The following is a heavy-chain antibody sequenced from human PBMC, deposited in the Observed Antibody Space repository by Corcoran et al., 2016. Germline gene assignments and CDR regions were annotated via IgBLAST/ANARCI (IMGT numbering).Heavy chain of an antibody. D-gene: IGHD5-12*01. J-gene: IGHJ5*02. CDR3: ARGWVDAGFDP. Sequence: QEQLQQWGAGLLKPSETLSLTCAVYGGSFSGYYWSWIRQPPGKGLEWIGEINHSGSTNYNPSLKSRVTISVDTSKNQFSLKLSSVTAADTAVYYCARGWVDAGFDPWGQGTLVTVSS. V-gene: IGHV4-34*01. CDR2: INHSGST. CDR1: GGSFSGYY.